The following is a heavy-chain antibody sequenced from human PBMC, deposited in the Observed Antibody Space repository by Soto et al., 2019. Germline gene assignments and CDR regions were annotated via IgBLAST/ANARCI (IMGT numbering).Heavy chain of an antibody. CDR1: GYTFTGYY. J-gene: IGHJ4*01. V-gene: IGHV1-8*02. CDR2: MNPRSGNT. D-gene: IGHD6-13*01. Sequence: ASVKVSFKASGYTFTGYYMHWLRQAAGQGLEWMGYMNPRSGNTGYEQKFQGRVTMTRDTSISTAYMELSSLTSDDTAVYYCTASSWTGAGLDFWGQGTPVTVSS. CDR3: TASSWTGAGLDF.